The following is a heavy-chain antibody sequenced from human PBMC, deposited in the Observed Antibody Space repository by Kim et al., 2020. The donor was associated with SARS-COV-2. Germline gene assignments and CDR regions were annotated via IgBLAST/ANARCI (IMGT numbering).Heavy chain of an antibody. CDR3: AKAGLLGVVACEFYV. D-gene: IGHD2-21*01. J-gene: IGHJ3*01. CDR2: ISNDGDYK. CDR1: GFSFSNYD. Sequence: GGSLRLSCAASGFSFSNYDMHWVRQAPGKGLEWVAFISNDGDYKDYVDSVKGRFTVSRDKSKNTLSLHMNSLGAEDTALYYCAKAGLLGVVACEFYV. V-gene: IGHV3-30*18.